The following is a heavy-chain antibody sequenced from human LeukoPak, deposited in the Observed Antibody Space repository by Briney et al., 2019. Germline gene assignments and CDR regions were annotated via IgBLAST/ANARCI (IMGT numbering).Heavy chain of an antibody. V-gene: IGHV4-59*11. J-gene: IGHJ4*02. D-gene: IGHD3-10*01. Sequence: SETLSLTCNVSGVSISTHYWSWIRQSPGKGLEWIGFIYHSGTTNYNPSLKSRVTISIDTSKNEFSLKLTSVTAADTAVYFCAREANYYGSGSYFEGTFDYWGQGFLLTVSS. CDR3: AREANYYGSGSYFEGTFDY. CDR2: IYHSGTT. CDR1: GVSISTHY.